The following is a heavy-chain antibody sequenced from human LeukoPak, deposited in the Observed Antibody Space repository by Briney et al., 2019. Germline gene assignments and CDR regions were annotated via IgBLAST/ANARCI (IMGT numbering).Heavy chain of an antibody. J-gene: IGHJ5*02. D-gene: IGHD2-2*01. V-gene: IGHV1-2*02. CDR2: INANSGDT. Sequence: ASVKFSCKASGYTFTGYYMHWVRQAPGQGLEWMGWINANSGDTNYAQKFQGRVTMTRDTSISAAYMDLSRLRSDDTAVYYCAKGLSTGWFDPWGQGTLVTVSS. CDR3: AKGLSTGWFDP. CDR1: GYTFTGYY.